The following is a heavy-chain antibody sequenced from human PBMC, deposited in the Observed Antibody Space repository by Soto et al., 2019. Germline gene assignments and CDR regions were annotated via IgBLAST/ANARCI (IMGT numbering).Heavy chain of an antibody. Sequence: HPGGTLRLSCAASGFTFSRFELHWVRQAPGKGLEWISYISSSGSTAYYASSVEGRFTISRDNANNSVYLQMDSLRAEDTALYYCTRGAWFPYLSFYWGQGALVTVSS. CDR3: TRGAWFPYLSFY. D-gene: IGHD3-10*01. CDR1: GFTFSRFE. J-gene: IGHJ4*02. V-gene: IGHV3-48*03. CDR2: ISSSGSTA.